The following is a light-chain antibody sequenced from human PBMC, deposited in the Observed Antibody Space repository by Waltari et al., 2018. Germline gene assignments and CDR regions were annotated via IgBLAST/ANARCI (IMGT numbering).Light chain of an antibody. CDR3: LQDYIFPLT. CDR2: AAS. CDR1: EDIRNG. Sequence: TCRASEDIRNGLGWYQQKPGKAPRLLIFAASTLQSGVPSRFSGSGSGTDFTLTISSLQPEDFATYFCLQDYIFPLTFGGGTTVEI. J-gene: IGKJ4*01. V-gene: IGKV1-6*01.